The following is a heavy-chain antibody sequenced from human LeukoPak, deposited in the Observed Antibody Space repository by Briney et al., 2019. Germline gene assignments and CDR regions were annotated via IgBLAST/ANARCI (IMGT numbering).Heavy chain of an antibody. CDR1: GFSFGSSV. Sequence: GGSLRLSCEASGFSFGSSVMSWVRQAPGKGLEWVSAITADDGGTNHADPVKGRFTISRDNSKSTLYLQMNSLRAEDTAVYYCVKEDHYGDYVQIDHWGQGTLVTVSS. CDR2: ITADDGGT. J-gene: IGHJ4*02. CDR3: VKEDHYGDYVQIDH. V-gene: IGHV3-23*01. D-gene: IGHD4-17*01.